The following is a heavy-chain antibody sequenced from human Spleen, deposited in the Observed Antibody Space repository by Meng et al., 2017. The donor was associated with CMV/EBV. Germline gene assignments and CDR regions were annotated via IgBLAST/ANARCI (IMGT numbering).Heavy chain of an antibody. CDR3: ARWVLYGMDV. Sequence: GSLRLSCAVYGVSFSGYYWSWIRQPPGKGLEWIGEINHSQSPNYSPSLKSRVTISVDTSKNQFSLKLSSVTAADTAVYYCARWVLYGMDVWGQGTTVTVSS. J-gene: IGHJ6*02. D-gene: IGHD1-26*01. V-gene: IGHV4-34*01. CDR2: INHSQSP. CDR1: GVSFSGYY.